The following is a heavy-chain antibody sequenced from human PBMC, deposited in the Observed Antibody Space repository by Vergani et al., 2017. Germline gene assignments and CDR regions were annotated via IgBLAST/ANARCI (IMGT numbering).Heavy chain of an antibody. V-gene: IGHV3-21*01. J-gene: IGHJ6*03. CDR1: GFTFSSYS. D-gene: IGHD3-22*01. CDR3: AGDCGSSGYYIGYYYYYYMDV. CDR2: ISSSSSYI. Sequence: EVQLLESGGGLVQPGGSLRLSCAASGFTFSSYSMNWVRQAPGKGLEWVSSISSSSSYIYYADSVKGRFTISRDNAKNSQYLQMNSLRAEDTAVYYCAGDCGSSGYYIGYYYYYYMDVWGKGTTVTVSS.